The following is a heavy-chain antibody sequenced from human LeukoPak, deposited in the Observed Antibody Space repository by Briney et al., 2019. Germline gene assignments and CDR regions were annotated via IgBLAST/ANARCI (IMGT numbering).Heavy chain of an antibody. J-gene: IGHJ4*02. CDR3: ARALPPSVNTPWK. V-gene: IGHV3-74*01. CDR2: ISSDGSST. CDR1: GFTFSSYS. Sequence: GGSLRLSCAASGFTFSSYSMHWVRQAPGKGLVWVSRISSDGSSTSYADSVKGRFTIFRDNAKNTLYLQMNSLGAEDTAVYYYARALPPSVNTPWKWGQGTQVTVSS. D-gene: IGHD1-1*01.